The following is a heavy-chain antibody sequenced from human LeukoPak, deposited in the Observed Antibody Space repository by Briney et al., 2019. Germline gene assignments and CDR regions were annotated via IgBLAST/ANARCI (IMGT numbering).Heavy chain of an antibody. V-gene: IGHV3-72*01. CDR2: IRNKADSYTT. CDR3: ARGRGKGGVDY. Sequence: VGSLRLSCAASRFTFSDHYMDWIRQAPRKGLEWVGRIRNKADSYTTEYAASVKGRFTISRDDSKSSLYLEMNSLKTEDTAVYYCARGRGKGGVDYWGQGTLVTVSS. D-gene: IGHD3-10*01. J-gene: IGHJ4*02. CDR1: RFTFSDHY.